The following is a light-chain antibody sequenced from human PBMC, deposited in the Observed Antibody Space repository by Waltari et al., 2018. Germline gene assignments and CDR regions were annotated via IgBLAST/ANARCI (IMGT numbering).Light chain of an antibody. CDR1: NIGTYS. V-gene: IGLV3-21*04. CDR3: QVWDRNSGHRV. J-gene: IGLJ3*02. CDR2: YDS. Sequence: SYVLTQPPSVSVAPGKTAGLSGGGENIGTYSVHWYQQKPGQDPRLVIFYDSDRPSGIPERFSGSNSGNTATLTISRVEAGDEADYYCQVWDRNSGHRVFGGGTKLTVL.